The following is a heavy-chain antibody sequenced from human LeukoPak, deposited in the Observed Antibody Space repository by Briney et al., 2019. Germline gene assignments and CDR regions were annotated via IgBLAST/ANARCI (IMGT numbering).Heavy chain of an antibody. D-gene: IGHD6-19*01. CDR3: ASAPLFIAVAGTWDY. CDR2: INAGNGNT. J-gene: IGHJ4*02. CDR1: GYTFTSYA. V-gene: IGHV1-3*01. Sequence: GASVKVSCKASGYTFTSYAMHWVRQAPGQRLEWMGWINAGNGNTKYSQKFQGRVTITRDTSASTAYMELSSLRSEDTAVYYCASAPLFIAVAGTWDYWGQGTLVTVSS.